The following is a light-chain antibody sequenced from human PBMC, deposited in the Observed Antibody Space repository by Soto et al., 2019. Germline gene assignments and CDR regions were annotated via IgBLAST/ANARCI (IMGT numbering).Light chain of an antibody. Sequence: SRVTLSTSSLSASTGARVTITCRASQGISSYLAWYQQKPGKAPKLLLYAASSLQSGVPSRFSGSGSGTDFTLTISSLHHDDFATYYYQQSYSTPLPFGRGTKV. CDR2: AAS. V-gene: IGKV1-8*01. J-gene: IGKJ4*01. CDR1: QGISSY. CDR3: QQSYSTPLP.